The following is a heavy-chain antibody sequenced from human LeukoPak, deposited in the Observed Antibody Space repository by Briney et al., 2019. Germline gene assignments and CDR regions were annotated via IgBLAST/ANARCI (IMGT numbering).Heavy chain of an antibody. CDR1: GFTFSNYA. Sequence: PGGSLRLSCSASGFTFSNYAMHWVCQAPGKGLEYVSVISSTGGSTYYADSVKGRFTVSRDNSKNTLYLQMSSLRAEDTAVYYCVKECLVIINYYFDYWGQGTLVTVSS. CDR2: ISSTGGST. D-gene: IGHD3-22*01. J-gene: IGHJ4*02. CDR3: VKECLVIINYYFDY. V-gene: IGHV3-64D*06.